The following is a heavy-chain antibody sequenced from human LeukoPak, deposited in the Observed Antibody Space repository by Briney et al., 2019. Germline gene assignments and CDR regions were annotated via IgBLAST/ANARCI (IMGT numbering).Heavy chain of an antibody. D-gene: IGHD6-6*01. CDR3: ARGLTRPTNGYYYYYYMDV. Sequence: GGSLRLSCAASGFTFSTYWMTWVRQAPGKGLEWVATIKQDGSEKYYMNSVKGRFTISRDNAKNSLYLQMNSLRAEDTALYYCARGLTRPTNGYYYYYYMDVWGKGTTVTVSS. J-gene: IGHJ6*03. CDR2: IKQDGSEK. CDR1: GFTFSTYW. V-gene: IGHV3-7*03.